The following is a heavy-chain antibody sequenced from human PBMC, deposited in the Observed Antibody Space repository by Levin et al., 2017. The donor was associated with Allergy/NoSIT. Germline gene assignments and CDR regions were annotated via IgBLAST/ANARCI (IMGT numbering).Heavy chain of an antibody. D-gene: IGHD2-21*01. V-gene: IGHV3-66*01. Sequence: QTGGSLRLSCAGAGFTVGSSYMSWVRQAPGKGLECVSFIYGDGNTYYAESVEGRFSISRDNSRNTLSLQMNSLRVADTAVYYCAREHHCVGDCWGQGISVTVSS. CDR1: GFTVGSSY. CDR3: AREHHCVGDC. J-gene: IGHJ4*02. CDR2: IYGDGNT.